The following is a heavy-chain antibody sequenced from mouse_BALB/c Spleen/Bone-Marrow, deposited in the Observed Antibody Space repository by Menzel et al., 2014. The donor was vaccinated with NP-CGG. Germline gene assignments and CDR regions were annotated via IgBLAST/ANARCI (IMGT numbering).Heavy chain of an antibody. Sequence: VKLQESGAELVRPGASAKLSCKASGYTFTSYWMNWVKQRPEQGLEWIGRIDPYDSETHYNQKFKDKATLTLDKSSSTAYMQLSSLTSEDSAVYYCAREDYGYAMDYWGQGTSVTVSS. CDR1: GYTFTSYW. V-gene: IGHV1-52*01. CDR2: IDPYDSET. D-gene: IGHD1-1*01. CDR3: AREDYGYAMDY. J-gene: IGHJ4*01.